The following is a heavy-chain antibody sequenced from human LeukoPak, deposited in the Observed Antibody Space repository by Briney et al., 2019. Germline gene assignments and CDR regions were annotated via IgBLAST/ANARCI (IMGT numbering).Heavy chain of an antibody. CDR2: IIHSGST. CDR1: GGSFSGYY. CDR3: ARERGITMVRGYYYYYYMDV. V-gene: IGHV4-34*12. Sequence: SETLSLTCAVYGGSFSGYYWSWIRQPPGKGLEWIGEIIHSGSTNYNPSLKSGVTVSVDTSKNQFSLKLSSVTAADTAVYYCARERGITMVRGYYYYYYMDVWGKGTTVTVSS. D-gene: IGHD3-10*01. J-gene: IGHJ6*03.